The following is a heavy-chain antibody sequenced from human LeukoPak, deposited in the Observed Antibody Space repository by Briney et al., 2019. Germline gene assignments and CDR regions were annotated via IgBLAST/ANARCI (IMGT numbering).Heavy chain of an antibody. CDR3: ASTATAPGSQYYFDH. J-gene: IGHJ4*02. Sequence: SETLSLTCTVSGGSISSYYWSWVRQPPGKGLEWIGYIYYSGSTNYNPSLKSRVSISVDTSKNQFSLKLNSVTAADTAVYYCASTATAPGSQYYFDHWGQGTLVTVSS. CDR2: IYYSGST. D-gene: IGHD2-21*02. V-gene: IGHV4-59*01. CDR1: GGSISSYY.